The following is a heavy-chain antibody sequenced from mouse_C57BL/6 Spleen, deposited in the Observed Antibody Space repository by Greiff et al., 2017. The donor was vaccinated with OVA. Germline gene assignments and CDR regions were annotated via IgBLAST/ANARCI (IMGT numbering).Heavy chain of an antibody. CDR2: IYPGDGDT. D-gene: IGHD1-1*02. J-gene: IGHJ4*01. V-gene: IGHV1-80*01. CDR3: ARKLSDYYAMDY. Sequence: VKLVESGAELVKPGASVKISCKASGYAFSSYWMNWVKQRPGKGLEWIGQIYPGDGDTNYNGKFKGKATLTADKSSSTAYMQLSSLTSEDSAVYFCARKLSDYYAMDYWGQGTSVTVSS. CDR1: GYAFSSYW.